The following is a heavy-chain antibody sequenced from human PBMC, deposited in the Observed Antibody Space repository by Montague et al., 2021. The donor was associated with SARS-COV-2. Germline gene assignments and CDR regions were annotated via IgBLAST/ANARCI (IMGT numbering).Heavy chain of an antibody. CDR2: VYYSGST. CDR1: GGSISDGGYS. D-gene: IGHD5-18*01. Sequence: TLSLTCTVSGGSISDGGYSWTWIRQHPGKGLEWIGYVYYSGSTFYNPSLKSRITISVDTSKNQFSLKLSSVTAADTAVYYCAREGGRIQLWLRGDDAFNIWGQGTLFTVSS. V-gene: IGHV4-31*03. J-gene: IGHJ3*02. CDR3: AREGGRIQLWLRGDDAFNI.